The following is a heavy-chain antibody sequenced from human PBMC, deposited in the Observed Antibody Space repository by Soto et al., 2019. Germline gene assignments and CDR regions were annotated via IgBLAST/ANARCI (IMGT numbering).Heavy chain of an antibody. Sequence: QVQLVQSGAEVKKPGASLKVSCKASGYSFTSYDMNWVRQVPGQGPEWMGWMNPNSANTGYAQKFQGRITMSRDMSTRTAYMELSSLTSEDTAVYYCARRGCLDPHVDVWGRGTTITVSS. D-gene: IGHD2-8*01. CDR2: MNPNSANT. CDR1: GYSFTSYD. CDR3: ARRGCLDPHVDV. V-gene: IGHV1-8*01. J-gene: IGHJ6*04.